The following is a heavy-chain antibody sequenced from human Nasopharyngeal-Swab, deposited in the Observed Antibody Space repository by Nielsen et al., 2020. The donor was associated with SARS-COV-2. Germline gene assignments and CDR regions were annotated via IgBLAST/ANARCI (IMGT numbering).Heavy chain of an antibody. CDR1: GFTFSSYS. Sequence: GESLKISCAASGFTFSSYSMNWVRQAPGKGLEWVSSISSGSSYIYYADSVKGRFTISRDNARNSLYLQMNSLRAEDTAVYYCARGDGMDVWGQGTTVTVSS. CDR2: ISSGSSYI. V-gene: IGHV3-21*01. CDR3: ARGDGMDV. J-gene: IGHJ6*02.